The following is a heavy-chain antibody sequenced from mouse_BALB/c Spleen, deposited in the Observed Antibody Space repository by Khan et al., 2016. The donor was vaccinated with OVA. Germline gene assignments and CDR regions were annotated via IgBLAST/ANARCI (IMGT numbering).Heavy chain of an antibody. Sequence: QVQLQQSGAELAKPGASVKMSCKASGYTFINYWILWIKQRPGQGLEWIGYINPSTGYTEYNQNFKDKATLTADTSSSTAYMQLSSLTSEDSTVCYCARRGLRWDFDYWGQGTTLTVSS. CDR2: INPSTGYT. V-gene: IGHV1-7*01. CDR3: ARRGLRWDFDY. D-gene: IGHD1-1*01. CDR1: GYTFINYW. J-gene: IGHJ2*01.